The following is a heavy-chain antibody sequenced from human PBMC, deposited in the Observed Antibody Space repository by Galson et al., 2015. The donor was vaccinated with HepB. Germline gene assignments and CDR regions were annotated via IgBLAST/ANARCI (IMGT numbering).Heavy chain of an antibody. J-gene: IGHJ3*02. V-gene: IGHV7-4-1*02. D-gene: IGHD2-2*01. CDR2: INTNTGNP. Sequence: SVKVSCKASGYTFTSYAMNWVRQAPGQGLEWMGWINTNTGNPTYAQGFTGRFVFSLDTSVSTAYLQISSLKAEDTAVYYCARDLWDIVVVPAAPRDAFDIWGQGTMVTVSS. CDR3: ARDLWDIVVVPAAPRDAFDI. CDR1: GYTFTSYA.